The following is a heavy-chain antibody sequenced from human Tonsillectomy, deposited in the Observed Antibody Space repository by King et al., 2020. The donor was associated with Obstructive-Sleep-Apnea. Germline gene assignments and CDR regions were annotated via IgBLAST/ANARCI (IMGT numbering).Heavy chain of an antibody. CDR1: GGSIGAFY. Sequence: VQLQESGPGLVKPSETLSLTCSVSGGSIGAFYWSWIRQPPGKGLEYIGYIHYSGSSNYNPSLKSRVTISVDTSKNQFSLKLTSVTAADTAVYYCARHYYGSGSYYNEVIDHWGQGTLVTVSS. CDR3: ARHYYGSGSYYNEVIDH. D-gene: IGHD3-10*01. V-gene: IGHV4-59*01. CDR2: IHYSGSS. J-gene: IGHJ5*02.